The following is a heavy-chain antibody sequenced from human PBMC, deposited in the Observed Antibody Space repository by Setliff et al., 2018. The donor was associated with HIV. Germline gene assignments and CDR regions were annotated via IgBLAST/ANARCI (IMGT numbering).Heavy chain of an antibody. D-gene: IGHD3-22*01. V-gene: IGHV3-30*04. Sequence: PGESLKISCAGSGFTFNTCAMNWVRQAPGKGLEWVAVISYDGNIKYYADSVKGRFTISRDNSKNTLFLQMSSLRTEDTAVYYCAKGPTYYYESSGPYDAFDVWGQGTMVTISS. CDR3: AKGPTYYYESSGPYDAFDV. CDR1: GFTFNTCA. J-gene: IGHJ3*01. CDR2: ISYDGNIK.